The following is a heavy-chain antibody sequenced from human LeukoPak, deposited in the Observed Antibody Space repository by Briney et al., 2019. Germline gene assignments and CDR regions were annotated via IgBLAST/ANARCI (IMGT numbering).Heavy chain of an antibody. CDR3: ARDKQAAAGPWDAFDI. Sequence: NASETLSLTCTVSGGSISSSSYYWGWIRQPPGKGLEWIGSIYYSGSTYYNPSLKSRVTISVDTSKNQFSLKLSSVTAADTAVYYCARDKQAAAGPWDAFDIWGQGTMVTVSS. J-gene: IGHJ3*02. CDR2: IYYSGST. V-gene: IGHV4-39*07. CDR1: GGSISSSSYY. D-gene: IGHD6-13*01.